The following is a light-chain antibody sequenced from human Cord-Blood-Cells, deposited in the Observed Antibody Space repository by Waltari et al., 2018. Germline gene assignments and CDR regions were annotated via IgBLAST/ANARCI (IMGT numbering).Light chain of an antibody. CDR2: EGS. CDR1: SSDVGSYNL. CDR3: CSYAGSSTG. V-gene: IGLV2-23*01. Sequence: QSALTQPASVSGSPGQSITISCPGTSSDVGSYNLVSWYQQHPGKAPKLMIYEGSKGPSGVSNRFSGSKSGNTASLTIAGLQAEGEADYYCCSYAGSSTGFGGGTKLTVL. J-gene: IGLJ3*02.